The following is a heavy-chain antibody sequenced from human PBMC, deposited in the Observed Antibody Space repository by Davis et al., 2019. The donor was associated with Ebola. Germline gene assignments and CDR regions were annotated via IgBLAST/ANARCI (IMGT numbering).Heavy chain of an antibody. CDR3: AKDQGGSYRLDDAFDI. J-gene: IGHJ3*02. D-gene: IGHD1-26*01. V-gene: IGHV3-23*01. CDR1: GLTFSLFA. CDR2: ISGSLGKT. Sequence: GESLKISCAASGLTFSLFAMNWVRQAPGKGLEWVPAISGSLGKTYYADSVKGRFTISRGNSKNMLYLQMNNLGAEDTAVYYCAKDQGGSYRLDDAFDIWGQGTMVTVSS.